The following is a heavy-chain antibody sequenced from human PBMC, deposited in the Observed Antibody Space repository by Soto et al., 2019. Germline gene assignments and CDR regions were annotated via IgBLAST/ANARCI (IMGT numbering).Heavy chain of an antibody. CDR1: GYTFTDYY. CDR3: ATDPNGSGRGYYYGMDV. J-gene: IGHJ6*02. D-gene: IGHD3-10*01. V-gene: IGHV1-69-2*01. CDR2: VDPEDGET. Sequence: ASVKVSCKVSGYTFTDYYMHWVQQAPGKGLEWMGLVDPEDGETIYAEKFQGRVTITADTSTDTAYMELSSLRSEDTAVYYCATDPNGSGRGYYYGMDVWGQGTTVTVSS.